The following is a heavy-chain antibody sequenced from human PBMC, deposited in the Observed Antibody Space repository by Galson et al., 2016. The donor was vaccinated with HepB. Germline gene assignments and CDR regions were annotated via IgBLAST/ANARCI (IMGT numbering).Heavy chain of an antibody. D-gene: IGHD3-16*01. Sequence: SLRLSCAGSGFTFRSFDMHWVRQAPGKGLEWVALISYHGVSEYYTDSVRGRFTISRDNSKNTVFLQMDSLRDQDPAIYYWAKVGYGPGRGLPAAIADGPFDSWGQGTLVTVSS. J-gene: IGHJ4*02. V-gene: IGHV3-30*04. CDR1: GFTFRSFD. CDR2: ISYHGVSE. CDR3: AKVGYGPGRGLPAAIADGPFDS.